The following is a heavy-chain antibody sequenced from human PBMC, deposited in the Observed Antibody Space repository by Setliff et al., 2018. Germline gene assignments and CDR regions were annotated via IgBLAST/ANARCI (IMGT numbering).Heavy chain of an antibody. CDR1: GFTFSNYW. Sequence: PGGSLRLSCAASGFTFSNYWMSWVRQAPGKGLEWVANTKQDGSEKYYVDSAKGRFTISRDNAKNSLYLQMNSLRAEDTAVYYCTRVHTFGGTNNWFDPWGQGTLVTVSS. V-gene: IGHV3-7*01. CDR2: TKQDGSEK. D-gene: IGHD3-16*01. CDR3: TRVHTFGGTNNWFDP. J-gene: IGHJ5*02.